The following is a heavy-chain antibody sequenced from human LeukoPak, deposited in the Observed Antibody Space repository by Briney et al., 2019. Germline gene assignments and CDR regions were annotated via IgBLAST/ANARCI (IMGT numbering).Heavy chain of an antibody. CDR3: ARFRRAGGWSYFDY. CDR1: GGSFSGYY. D-gene: IGHD6-19*01. CDR2: INHSGST. V-gene: IGHV4-34*01. J-gene: IGHJ4*02. Sequence: PSETLSLTCAVYGGSFSGYYWSWIRQPPGKGLEWIGEINHSGSTNYNPSLKSRVTISVDTSKNQFSLKLSSVTAADTAVYYCARFRRAGGWSYFDYWGQGTLVTVSS.